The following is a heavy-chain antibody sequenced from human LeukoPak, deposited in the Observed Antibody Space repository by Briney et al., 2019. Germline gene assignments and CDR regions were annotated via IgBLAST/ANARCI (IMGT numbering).Heavy chain of an antibody. CDR2: ISAYNGNT. Sequence: ASVKVSCKASGYTFTSYGIIWVRQAPGQGLEWMGWISAYNGNTDYSQNLQGRVTMTTDTSTNTAYMELRSLRSDDTAVYYCARDLTYWDQGTLVTVSS. J-gene: IGHJ4*02. CDR3: ARDLTY. V-gene: IGHV1-18*01. CDR1: GYTFTSYG.